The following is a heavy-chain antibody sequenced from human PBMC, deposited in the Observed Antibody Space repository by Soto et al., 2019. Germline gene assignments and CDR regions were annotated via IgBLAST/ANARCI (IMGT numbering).Heavy chain of an antibody. CDR3: ARDRIKYRWDYYFYYGMDV. CDR1: GGSISSYY. V-gene: IGHV4-59*01. Sequence: ASETLSLTCTVSGGSISSYYWSWIRQPPGKGLEWVGYIYYSGSTNYNPSLKSRVTISVDTSKNQFSLKLSSVTAADTAVYYCARDRIKYRWDYYFYYGMDVWGQGTTVTVSS. CDR2: IYYSGST. D-gene: IGHD2-2*02. J-gene: IGHJ6*02.